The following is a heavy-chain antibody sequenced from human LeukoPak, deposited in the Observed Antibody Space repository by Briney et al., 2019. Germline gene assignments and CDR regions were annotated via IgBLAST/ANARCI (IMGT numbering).Heavy chain of an antibody. CDR2: IIPIFGTA. CDR1: VGTFSSYA. V-gene: IGHV1-69*13. Sequence: SVKVSCKASVGTFSSYAISWGRQAPGQGLEWVGGIIPIFGTANYAQKFQCRVTITADESTSTTSMEVSSLRPEDTAVYYCARDPPNLLLWFGEFQDAFDIWGQGTMVTVSS. D-gene: IGHD3-10*01. CDR3: ARDPPNLLLWFGEFQDAFDI. J-gene: IGHJ3*02.